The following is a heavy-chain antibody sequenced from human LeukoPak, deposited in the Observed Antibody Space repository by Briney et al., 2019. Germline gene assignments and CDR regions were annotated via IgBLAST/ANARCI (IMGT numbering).Heavy chain of an antibody. CDR2: IWYDGSNK. J-gene: IGHJ4*02. CDR1: GFTFSSYG. Sequence: GGSLRLSCAASGFTFSSYGMHWVCQAPGKGLEWVAVIWYDGSNKYYADSVKGRFTISRDNFKNTLYLQMNSLRAEDTAVYCCARDSVAVAGGYYDYWGQGTLVTVSS. V-gene: IGHV3-33*01. CDR3: ARDSVAVAGGYYDY. D-gene: IGHD6-19*01.